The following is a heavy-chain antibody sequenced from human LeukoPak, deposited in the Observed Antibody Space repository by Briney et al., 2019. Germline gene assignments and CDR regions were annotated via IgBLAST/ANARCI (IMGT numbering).Heavy chain of an antibody. Sequence: SETLSLTCAVSGYSLSSGYYCGGIRQPPGKGLEWIGSIYHSGSTYYSPSLKSRVTISVDTSKNQFSLKLSSVTAADTAVYYCARQGGNWGNYYMDVWGKGTTVTVSS. CDR1: GYSLSSGYY. J-gene: IGHJ6*03. V-gene: IGHV4-38-2*01. CDR3: ARQGGNWGNYYMDV. D-gene: IGHD4-23*01. CDR2: IYHSGST.